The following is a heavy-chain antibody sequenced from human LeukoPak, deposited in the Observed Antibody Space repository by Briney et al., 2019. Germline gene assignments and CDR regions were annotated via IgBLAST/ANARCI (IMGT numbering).Heavy chain of an antibody. J-gene: IGHJ5*02. CDR1: GFTVSTNY. CDR2: IYSSGST. V-gene: IGHV3-53*01. Sequence: GGSLRLSCAASGFTVSTNYMTWVRQAPGKGLEWVSVIYSSGSTYYADSVKGGFTISRDSSKYTLYLQMNSLRAEDTAVYYCARVPYGGSSGSWGQGTLVTVSS. D-gene: IGHD2-15*01. CDR3: ARVPYGGSSGS.